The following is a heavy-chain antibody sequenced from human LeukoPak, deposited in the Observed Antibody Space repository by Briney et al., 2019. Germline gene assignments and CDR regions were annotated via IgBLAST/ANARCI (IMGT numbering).Heavy chain of an antibody. Sequence: GGSLRLSCAASGFTFSSYWMSWVRQAPGKGLEWVANIKQDGSEKYYVDSVKGRFTISRDNAKNSLYLQMNGLRAEDTAVYYCARSFSGGSGSYYNLGGYWGQGTLVTVSS. J-gene: IGHJ4*02. D-gene: IGHD3-10*01. V-gene: IGHV3-7*01. CDR1: GFTFSSYW. CDR2: IKQDGSEK. CDR3: ARSFSGGSGSYYNLGGY.